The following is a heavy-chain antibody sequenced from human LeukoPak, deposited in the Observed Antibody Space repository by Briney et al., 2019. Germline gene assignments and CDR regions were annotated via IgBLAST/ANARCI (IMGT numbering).Heavy chain of an antibody. D-gene: IGHD5-12*01. CDR3: ARGFGYSGRQFES. CDR2: IGNDGRPI. J-gene: IGHJ5*01. Sequence: PGGSLRLSCAASGFTFSGYYMSWIRQTPGKRLEWLSYIGNDGRPIFYADSVQGRFTISRDNAKNLLYLQTDNLTVEDTAVYFCARGFGYSGRQFESWGQGTQVTVSS. V-gene: IGHV3-11*01. CDR1: GFTFSGYY.